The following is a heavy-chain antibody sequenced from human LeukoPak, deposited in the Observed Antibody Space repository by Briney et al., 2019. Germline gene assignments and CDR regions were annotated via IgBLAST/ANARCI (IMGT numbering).Heavy chain of an antibody. J-gene: IGHJ4*02. CDR2: IYSGGST. D-gene: IGHD6-19*01. CDR1: GFTVSSNY. CDR3: ARTPYSSGWYVY. V-gene: IGHV3-66*02. Sequence: GGSLRLSCAASGFTVSSNYMSWVRQAPGKGLEWVSVIYSGGSTYYADSVKGRFTISRDNSKNTLYLQMNSLRAEDTAVYYCARTPYSSGWYVYWGQGTQVTVSS.